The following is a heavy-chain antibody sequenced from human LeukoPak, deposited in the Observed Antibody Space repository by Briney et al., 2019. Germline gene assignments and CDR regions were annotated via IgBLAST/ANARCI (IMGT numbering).Heavy chain of an antibody. CDR3: ARDRGSGWGYYYGMDV. Sequence: GGSLRLSCAASGFTVSSNYMSWVRQAPGKGLEWVSVIYSGGSTYYADSVKGRFTISRDNSKNTLYLQMNSLRAEDTAVYYCARDRGSGWGYYYGMDVWGQGTTVTVSS. CDR2: IYSGGST. J-gene: IGHJ6*02. V-gene: IGHV3-66*01. D-gene: IGHD6-19*01. CDR1: GFTVSSNY.